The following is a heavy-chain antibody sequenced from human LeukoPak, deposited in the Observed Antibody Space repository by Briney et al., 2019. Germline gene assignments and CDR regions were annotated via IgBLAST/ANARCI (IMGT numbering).Heavy chain of an antibody. Sequence: SSKTLSLTCAVSGYSISSGYYWGWIRQPPGKGLEWIGSIYYSGTTYYNPSLKSRVTISVDTSKNQFSLKLSSVTAADTAIYYCARPSSGHYKVFDYWGQGTLVTVSS. CDR1: GYSISSGYY. CDR3: ARPSSGHYKVFDY. D-gene: IGHD3-22*01. J-gene: IGHJ4*02. CDR2: IYYSGTT. V-gene: IGHV4-38-2*01.